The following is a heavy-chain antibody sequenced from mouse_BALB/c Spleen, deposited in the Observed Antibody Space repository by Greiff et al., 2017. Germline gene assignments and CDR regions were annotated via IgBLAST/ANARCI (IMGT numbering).Heavy chain of an antibody. Sequence: VQLQQSGAELVKPGASVKLSCTASGFNIKDSYMHWVKQRPEQGLEWIGRIDPANGNTKYDPKFQGKATITADTSSNTAYLQLSSLTSEDTAVYYGANDGYFNFDYWGQGTTLTVSS. V-gene: IGHV14-3*02. CDR3: ANDGYFNFDY. CDR1: GFNIKDSY. CDR2: IDPANGNT. D-gene: IGHD2-3*01. J-gene: IGHJ2*01.